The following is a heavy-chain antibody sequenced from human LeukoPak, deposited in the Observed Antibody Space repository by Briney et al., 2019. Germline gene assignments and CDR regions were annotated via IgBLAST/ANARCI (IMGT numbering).Heavy chain of an antibody. CDR3: ARGIAAATNWFDP. J-gene: IGHJ5*02. V-gene: IGHV3-21*01. CDR2: ISSSSSYI. Sequence: KAGGSLRLSCAASGFTFSSYSMNWVRQAPGKGLEWVSSISSSSSYIYYADSVKGRFTISRDNAKNPLYLQMNSLRAEDTAVYYCARGIAAATNWFDPWGQGTLVTVSS. CDR1: GFTFSSYS. D-gene: IGHD6-13*01.